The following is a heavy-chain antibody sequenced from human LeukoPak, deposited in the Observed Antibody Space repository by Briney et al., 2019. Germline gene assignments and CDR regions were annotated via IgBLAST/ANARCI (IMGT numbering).Heavy chain of an antibody. CDR1: GFTFSSYW. Sequence: GGSLRLSCAPSGFTFSSYWMNWARQAPGKGLEWVASINHNGNVNYYVDSVKGRFTISRDNAKNSLYLQMSNLRAEDTAVYFCARGGGLDVWGQGATVTVSS. D-gene: IGHD3-16*01. CDR2: INHNGNVN. J-gene: IGHJ6*02. CDR3: ARGGGLDV. V-gene: IGHV3-7*03.